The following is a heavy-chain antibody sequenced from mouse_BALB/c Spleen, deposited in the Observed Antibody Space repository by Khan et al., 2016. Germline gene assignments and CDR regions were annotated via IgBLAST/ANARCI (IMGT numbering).Heavy chain of an antibody. CDR1: GFTFSGFW. J-gene: IGHJ2*01. V-gene: IGHV11-2*02. Sequence: EVQLLETGGGLVQPGGSRGLSCEGSGFTFSGFWMSWVRQTPGKTLEWIGDINSDGSAINYAPSIKDRFTIFRDNDKSTLYLQMSNVRSEDTATYFCMGLRYYFDYWGQGTTLTVSS. D-gene: IGHD1-1*01. CDR2: INSDGSAI. CDR3: MGLRYYFDY.